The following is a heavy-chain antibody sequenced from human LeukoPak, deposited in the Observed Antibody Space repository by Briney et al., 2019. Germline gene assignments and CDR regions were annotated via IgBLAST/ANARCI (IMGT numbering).Heavy chain of an antibody. CDR1: GGSISSYY. D-gene: IGHD6-6*01. Sequence: SETLSLTCTVSGGSISSYYWSWIRQPPGKGLEWIGDIYYSGSTNYNPSLKSRVTISVDTSKNQFSLKLSSVTAADTAVYYCARESSSFFFDYWGQGTLVTVSS. CDR2: IYYSGST. J-gene: IGHJ4*02. V-gene: IGHV4-59*01. CDR3: ARESSSFFFDY.